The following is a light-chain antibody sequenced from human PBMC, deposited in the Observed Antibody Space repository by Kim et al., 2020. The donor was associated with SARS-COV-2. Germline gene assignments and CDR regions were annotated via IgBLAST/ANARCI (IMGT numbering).Light chain of an antibody. J-gene: IGLJ2*01. CDR3: QSYDSSNQV. CDR1: SGRIASNY. V-gene: IGLV6-57*03. CDR2: EDN. Sequence: GKTQTISCTHSSGRIASNYVQWYQQSPGSAPTTVIYEDNQRPSGVPDRFSGSIDSSSNSASLTISGLKTEDEADYYCQSYDSSNQVFGGGTQLTVL.